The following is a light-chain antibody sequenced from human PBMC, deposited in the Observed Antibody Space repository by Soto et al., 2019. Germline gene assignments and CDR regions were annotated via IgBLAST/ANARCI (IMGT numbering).Light chain of an antibody. V-gene: IGKV1-9*01. CDR3: QQYNNWPPIT. Sequence: IQLPQSPSSLSASVGDRVTITCRASQGISSYLGWYQQKPGKAPNLLIYDASTLHSGVPSRFSGGGSGTDFTLTISSLQPEDFAVYYCQQYNNWPPITFGQATRLEL. CDR1: QGISSY. CDR2: DAS. J-gene: IGKJ5*01.